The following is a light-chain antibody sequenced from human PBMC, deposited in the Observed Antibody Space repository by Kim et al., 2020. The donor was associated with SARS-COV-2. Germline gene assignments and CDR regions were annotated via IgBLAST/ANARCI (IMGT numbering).Light chain of an antibody. Sequence: AIQMTQSPSSLSASVGDRVTITCRASQGIRNDLGWYQQKPGKAPKLLIYGSSSLQSGVPSRFSGSGSGTDFTLTISNLQPEDFATYFCLQDFTYPYTFGQGTKLEIK. J-gene: IGKJ2*01. CDR1: QGIRND. CDR3: LQDFTYPYT. V-gene: IGKV1-6*01. CDR2: GSS.